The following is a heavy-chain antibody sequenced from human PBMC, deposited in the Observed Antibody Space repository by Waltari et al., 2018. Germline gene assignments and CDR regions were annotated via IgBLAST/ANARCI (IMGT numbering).Heavy chain of an antibody. J-gene: IGHJ3*02. D-gene: IGHD3-9*01. V-gene: IGHV4-39*07. Sequence: QLQLQESGPGLVKPSETLSLTCTVPGGSISSSSYYWGWIRQPPGKGLEWIGSIYYSGSTYYNPSLKSRVTISVDTSKNQFSLKLSSVTAADTAVYYCASPISEAFDIWGQGTMVTVSS. CDR2: IYYSGST. CDR3: ASPISEAFDI. CDR1: GGSISSSSYY.